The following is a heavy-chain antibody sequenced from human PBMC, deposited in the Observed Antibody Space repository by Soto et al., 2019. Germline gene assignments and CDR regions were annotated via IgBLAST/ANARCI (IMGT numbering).Heavy chain of an antibody. CDR3: AKGLAGNYYVMDV. CDR2: IWWDGGNK. V-gene: IGHV3-33*03. D-gene: IGHD3-10*01. J-gene: IGHJ6*02. CDR1: GFTFSSYG. Sequence: GGSLRLSCAASGFTFSSYGMHWVRQAPGKGLEWVAVIWWDGGNKYYADSVKGRFTISRDNAKNTLYLQMNSLRAEDTALYYCAKGLAGNYYVMDVWGQGTTVTVSS.